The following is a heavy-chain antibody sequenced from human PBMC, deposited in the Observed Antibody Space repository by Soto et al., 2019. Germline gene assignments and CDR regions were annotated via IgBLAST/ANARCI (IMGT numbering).Heavy chain of an antibody. V-gene: IGHV4-31*03. J-gene: IGHJ5*02. CDR1: GGSITSGGYY. Sequence: VQLRESGPGLVKPSQTLSLTCKVSGGSITSGGYYWSWIRQHPVKDLEWIGYTYYTGITYYNPSLKGRVTLSLDTYGSHFSLSLTSVTAADTAIYYCARGGSTWYWDNWLDPWGPGTLVTVSS. CDR2: TYYTGIT. D-gene: IGHD6-13*01. CDR3: ARGGSTWYWDNWLDP.